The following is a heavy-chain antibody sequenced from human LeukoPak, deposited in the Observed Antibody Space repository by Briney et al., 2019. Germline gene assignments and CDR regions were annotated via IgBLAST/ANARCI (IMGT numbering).Heavy chain of an antibody. D-gene: IGHD3-22*01. CDR3: ARGPYSYDSSGAFDI. CDR2: INHSGST. Sequence: SETLSLTCAVYGGSFSGYYWSWIRQPPGKGLEWMGEINHSGSTNYNPSLKSRVTISVDTSKNQFSLKLSSVTAADTAVYFCARGPYSYDSSGAFDIWDQGTMVTVSS. CDR1: GGSFSGYY. V-gene: IGHV4-34*01. J-gene: IGHJ3*02.